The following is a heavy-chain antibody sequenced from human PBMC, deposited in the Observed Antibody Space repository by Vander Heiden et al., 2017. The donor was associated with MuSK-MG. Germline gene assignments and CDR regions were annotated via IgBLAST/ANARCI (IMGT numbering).Heavy chain of an antibody. CDR3: ARRGDSGSYDWFDP. Sequence: QVQLVQSGAEVKKPGSSVKVSCKASGGTFSSYAISWVRQAPGQGLEWMGGIIPIFGTANYAQKFQGRVTITADESTSTAYMERSSLRSEDTAVYYCARRGDSGSYDWFDPWGQGTLVTVSS. D-gene: IGHD1-26*01. CDR2: IIPIFGTA. V-gene: IGHV1-69*01. J-gene: IGHJ5*02. CDR1: GGTFSSYA.